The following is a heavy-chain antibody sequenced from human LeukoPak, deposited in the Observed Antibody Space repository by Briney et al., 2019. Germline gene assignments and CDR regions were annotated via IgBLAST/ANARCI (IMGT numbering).Heavy chain of an antibody. D-gene: IGHD3-10*02. Sequence: GGSLRLSCAASGFSFSSFSMNWVRQAPGKGLEWVSYISGGSSFTYYVDSVKGRFTISRDNAKTSLYLQMNSLRAEDTAVYYCAELGITMIGGVWGKGTTVTISS. J-gene: IGHJ6*04. V-gene: IGHV3-21*01. CDR3: AELGITMIGGV. CDR1: GFSFSSFS. CDR2: ISGGSSFT.